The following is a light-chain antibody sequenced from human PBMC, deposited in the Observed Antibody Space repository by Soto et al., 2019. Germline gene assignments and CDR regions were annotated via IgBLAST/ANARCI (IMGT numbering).Light chain of an antibody. V-gene: IGLV2-14*03. CDR2: DVS. Sequence: ALTQPAPVSGSPGQSITISCTGTSSDVGGYNYVSWYQQHPGKAPKLMIYDVSNRPSGVSNRFSGSKSGNTASLTISGLQAEDEADYYCSSYTRSSTLVFGGGTKVTV. J-gene: IGLJ2*01. CDR1: SSDVGGYNY. CDR3: SSYTRSSTLV.